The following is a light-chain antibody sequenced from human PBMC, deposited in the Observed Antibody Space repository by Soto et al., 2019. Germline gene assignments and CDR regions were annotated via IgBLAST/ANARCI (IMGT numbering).Light chain of an antibody. CDR2: TTT. CDR1: TGAVTSGYY. CDR3: LPYYGGAQSWV. V-gene: IGLV7-43*01. J-gene: IGLJ3*02. Sequence: QAVVTQEPSLTVSPGGTVTLTCASSTGAVTSGYYPNWFQQKPGQAPRALIYTTTIKPSWTPARFSGSLLGGKAALTLSGVQPEDEAEYYCLPYYGGAQSWVFGGGTQLTVL.